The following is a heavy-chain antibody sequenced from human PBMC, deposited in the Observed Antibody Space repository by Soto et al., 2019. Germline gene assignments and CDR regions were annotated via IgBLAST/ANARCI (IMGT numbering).Heavy chain of an antibody. J-gene: IGHJ3*02. Sequence: GGSLRLSCAGSGSTFTDFTMTWVRQAPGTGLEWVSAISGDGLSTYYAGSVKGRFTISRGNSKTTLYLQMNSLRAEDTAVYYCARRPDAFDIWGRGTMVTVSS. CDR1: GSTFTDFT. V-gene: IGHV3-23*01. CDR3: ARRPDAFDI. CDR2: ISGDGLST.